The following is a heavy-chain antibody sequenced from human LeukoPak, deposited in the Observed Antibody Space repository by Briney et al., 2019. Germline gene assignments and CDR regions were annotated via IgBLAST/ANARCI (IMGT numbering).Heavy chain of an antibody. J-gene: IGHJ6*03. Sequence: GGSLRLSRAASGFTFSSYAMSWLRQAPGKGLEWVSAISGSGGSTYYADSVKGRFTISRDNSKNTLYLQMNSLRAEDTAVYYCAKDQFSWADYYYYMDVWGKGTTVTVSS. CDR2: ISGSGGST. D-gene: IGHD3-3*01. CDR3: AKDQFSWADYYYYMDV. V-gene: IGHV3-23*01. CDR1: GFTFSSYA.